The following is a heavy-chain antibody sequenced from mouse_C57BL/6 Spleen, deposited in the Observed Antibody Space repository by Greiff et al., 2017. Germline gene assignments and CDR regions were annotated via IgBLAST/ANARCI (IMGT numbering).Heavy chain of an antibody. CDR3: ARYYYGSSYWYFDV. CDR2: IYPGDGDT. J-gene: IGHJ1*03. CDR1: GYAFSSSW. D-gene: IGHD1-1*01. Sequence: QVQLQQSGPELVKPGASVKISCKASGYAFSSSWMNWVKPRPGKGLEWIGRIYPGDGDTNYNGKFKGKATLTADKSSSTAYMQLRSLTSEDSAVYFCARYYYGSSYWYFDVWGTGTTVTVSS. V-gene: IGHV1-82*01.